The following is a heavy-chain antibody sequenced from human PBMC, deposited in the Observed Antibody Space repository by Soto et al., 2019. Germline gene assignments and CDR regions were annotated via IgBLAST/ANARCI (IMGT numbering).Heavy chain of an antibody. CDR2: INHSGST. CDR1: GGRLSGYY. Sequence: EVQPMTGDVYGGRLSGYYWSWIRQPPGKGLEWIGEINHSGSTNYNPSLKSRVTISVDTSKNQFSLKLSSVTAADTAVYYCARSGRMTMIVRRYYYGMDVWGQGTTVTVSS. J-gene: IGHJ6*02. CDR3: ARSGRMTMIVRRYYYGMDV. D-gene: IGHD3-22*01. V-gene: IGHV4-34*01.